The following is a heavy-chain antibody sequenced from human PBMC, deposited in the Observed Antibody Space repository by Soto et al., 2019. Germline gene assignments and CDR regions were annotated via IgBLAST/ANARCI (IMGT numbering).Heavy chain of an antibody. J-gene: IGHJ4*03. D-gene: IGHD3-16*01. CDR3: AKYDYKKSCFDS. V-gene: IGHV4-59*01. CDR2: VYSSGST. CDR1: GGSISSYY. Sequence: PSXTLSLTCTASGGSISSYYGSWTRQPPGRGLEWIGYVYSSGSTNYNPSLKSRITITVDTSKNQFSLNVNSVTAADTAIYYCAKYDYKKSCFDSGGQGTLVXFSS.